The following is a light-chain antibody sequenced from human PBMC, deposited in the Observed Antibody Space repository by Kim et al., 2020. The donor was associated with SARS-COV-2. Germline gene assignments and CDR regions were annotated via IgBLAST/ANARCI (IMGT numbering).Light chain of an antibody. Sequence: QSALTQPPSVSGTPGQRITISCSGSSSNVGSDTVNWYQQFPGTAPRLLIHSNDQRPSGVPDRFSGSKSGTSASLVIRGLQSEDEADYHCAAWDDSLGGPVFGGGTKVTVL. J-gene: IGLJ2*01. CDR3: AAWDDSLGGPV. CDR2: SND. V-gene: IGLV1-44*01. CDR1: SSNVGSDT.